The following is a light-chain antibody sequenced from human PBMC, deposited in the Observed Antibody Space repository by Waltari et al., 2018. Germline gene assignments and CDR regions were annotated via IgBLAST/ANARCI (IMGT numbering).Light chain of an antibody. Sequence: EIVLTQSPGTLSLSPGARATLSCRASQSVGRTLAWYQQKPGQAPRLLMYGASSRATGTPDRFSGSGSGTDFSLTISGLEPEDFAVYYCQHYVRLPATFGQGTKVEIK. V-gene: IGKV3-20*01. CDR3: QHYVRLPAT. CDR2: GAS. CDR1: QSVGRT. J-gene: IGKJ1*01.